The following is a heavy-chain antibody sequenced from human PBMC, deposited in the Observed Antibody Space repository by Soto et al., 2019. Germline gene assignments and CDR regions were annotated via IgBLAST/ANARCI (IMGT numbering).Heavy chain of an antibody. D-gene: IGHD1-7*01. V-gene: IGHV3-30-3*01. CDR1: GFTFSSYA. Sequence: GSLRLSCAASGFTFSSYAMHWVRQAPGKGLEWVAVISYDGSNKYYADSVKGRFTISRDNSKNTLYLQMNSLRAEDTAVYYCARDAITGTTMFDYWGQGTLVTVSS. CDR2: ISYDGSNK. CDR3: ARDAITGTTMFDY. J-gene: IGHJ4*02.